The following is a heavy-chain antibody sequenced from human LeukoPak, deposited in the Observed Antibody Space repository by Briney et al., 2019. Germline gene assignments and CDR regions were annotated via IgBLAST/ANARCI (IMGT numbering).Heavy chain of an antibody. CDR2: INPNSGGT. D-gene: IGHD6-13*01. J-gene: IGHJ4*02. Sequence: ASVKVSCKASGYTFTGYYMHWVRQAPGQGPEWMGGINPNSGGTNYAQKFQGWVTMTRDTSISTAYMELSRLRSDDTAVYYCAREGPYSSSWDFDYWGQGTLVTVSS. CDR3: AREGPYSSSWDFDY. CDR1: GYTFTGYY. V-gene: IGHV1-2*04.